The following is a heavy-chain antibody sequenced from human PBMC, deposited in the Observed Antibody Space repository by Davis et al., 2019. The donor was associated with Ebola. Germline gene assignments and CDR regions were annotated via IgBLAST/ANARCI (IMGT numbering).Heavy chain of an antibody. V-gene: IGHV5-51*01. CDR1: GNSFTSFW. CDR2: IYTGDSDT. Sequence: GESLKISCKGSGNSFTSFWIGWVRQMPGKGLEWMGVIYTGDSDTRYSPSFRGQVTISADKSLRTAYLQWSGLKASDTAMYYCASLRRTITGMDDAFDVWGQGTMVTVSS. J-gene: IGHJ3*01. D-gene: IGHD1-20*01. CDR3: ASLRRTITGMDDAFDV.